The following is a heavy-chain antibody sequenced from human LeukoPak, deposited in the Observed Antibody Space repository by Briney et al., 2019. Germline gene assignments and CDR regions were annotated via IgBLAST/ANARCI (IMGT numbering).Heavy chain of an antibody. CDR1: GYTFSTYG. Sequence: GGSLRLSCAASGYTFSTYGMHWVRQAPGKGLEWVAVIWYDGRTKYHADSVKGRFTISRDNSKNTPYLQMNSLRAEDTAVYSCAVGDYYYESSGYPHFWGQGTLVTVSS. J-gene: IGHJ4*02. CDR2: IWYDGRTK. CDR3: AVGDYYYESSGYPHF. V-gene: IGHV3-33*01. D-gene: IGHD3-22*01.